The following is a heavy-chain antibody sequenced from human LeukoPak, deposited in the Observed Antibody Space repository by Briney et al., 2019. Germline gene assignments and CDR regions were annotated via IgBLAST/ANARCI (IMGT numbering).Heavy chain of an antibody. Sequence: GGSLRLSCAASGFTFSNYSMKWVRQAPGKGLQWVSHISSSSNTIYYADSVKGRFTIFRDNAKNSLYLQMNSLRVEDTAVYYCARAYSNPIDYWGQGTLVTVSS. CDR2: ISSSSNTI. V-gene: IGHV3-48*01. CDR1: GFTFSNYS. CDR3: ARAYSNPIDY. J-gene: IGHJ4*02. D-gene: IGHD4-11*01.